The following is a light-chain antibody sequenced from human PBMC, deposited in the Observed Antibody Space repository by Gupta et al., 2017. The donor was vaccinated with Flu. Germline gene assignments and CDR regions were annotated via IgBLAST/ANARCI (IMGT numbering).Light chain of an antibody. J-gene: IGKJ4*01. Sequence: QSPSSLSASVGDRVTITCQASQDISNYLNWYQQKPGKAPKLLIYDASNLETGVPSRFSGSGSGTDFTFTISSLQPEDIATYYCQQYDNLTFGGGTKVEIK. CDR1: QDISNY. CDR2: DAS. V-gene: IGKV1-33*01. CDR3: QQYDNLT.